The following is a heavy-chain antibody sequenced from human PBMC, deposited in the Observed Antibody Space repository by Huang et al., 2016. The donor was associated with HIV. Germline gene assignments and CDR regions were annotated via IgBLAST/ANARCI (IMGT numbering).Heavy chain of an antibody. CDR3: VRDNAYRGFFDS. J-gene: IGHJ4*02. V-gene: IGHV4-4*07. Sequence: HLQESGPGLVKASETLSLTCSVSGDSISRFYWSWIRQSVENGLEWLGHIQSPGNTHFNPFLRSRISMSVDTSKNQCSLTLTSMTAADAAIYYCVRDNAYRGFFDSWGQGILVTVPS. D-gene: IGHD1-26*01. CDR1: GDSISRFY. CDR2: IQSPGNT.